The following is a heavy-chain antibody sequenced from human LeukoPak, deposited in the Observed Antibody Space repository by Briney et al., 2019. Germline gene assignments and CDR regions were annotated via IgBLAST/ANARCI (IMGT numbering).Heavy chain of an antibody. Sequence: ASVKVSCKVSVYTLTQLSMHWVRQPPGKGLEWMGGFDPEDGETIYAQKFQGRVTMTEDTSTDTAYMGLSSLRSEDTAVYYCATVRAMVRGVNDAFDIWGQGTMVTVSS. CDR2: FDPEDGET. CDR3: ATVRAMVRGVNDAFDI. J-gene: IGHJ3*02. V-gene: IGHV1-24*01. D-gene: IGHD3-10*01. CDR1: VYTLTQLS.